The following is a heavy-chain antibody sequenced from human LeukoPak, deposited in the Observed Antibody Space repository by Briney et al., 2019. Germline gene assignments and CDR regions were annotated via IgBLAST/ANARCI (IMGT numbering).Heavy chain of an antibody. CDR2: IYSGGST. CDR3: ARDGRDDSSGYNY. Sequence: GGSLRLSCAASGFTFSSYAMSWVRQAPGKGLEWVSVIYSGGSTYYADSVKGRFTISRDNSKNTLYLQMNSLRAEDTAVYYCARDGRDDSSGYNYWGQGTLVTVSS. V-gene: IGHV3-53*01. CDR1: GFTFSSYA. J-gene: IGHJ4*02. D-gene: IGHD3-22*01.